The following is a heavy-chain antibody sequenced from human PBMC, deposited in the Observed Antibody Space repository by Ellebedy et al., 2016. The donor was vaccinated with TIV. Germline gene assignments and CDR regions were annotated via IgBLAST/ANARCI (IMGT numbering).Heavy chain of an antibody. Sequence: GESLKISCAASGFTVTGSPMNWVRQAPGKGLEWVANINQEGSDKSYVDSVKGRFTIFRDNAKSSLYLQMNSLRAEDTAVYYCARGGATSSRYWRNWGQGALVTVSS. CDR2: INQEGSDK. J-gene: IGHJ4*02. V-gene: IGHV3-7*01. CDR3: ARGGATSSRYWRN. D-gene: IGHD2-2*01. CDR1: GFTVTGSP.